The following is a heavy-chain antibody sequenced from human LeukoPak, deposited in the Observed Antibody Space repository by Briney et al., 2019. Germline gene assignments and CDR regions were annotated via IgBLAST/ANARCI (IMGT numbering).Heavy chain of an antibody. CDR2: IVVGRGNT. J-gene: IGHJ4*02. V-gene: IGHV1-58*01. CDR1: GFTFTSSA. CDR3: AAVKRGSALDY. Sequence: SVKVSCKASGFTFTSSAVQWVRQARGQRLEWIGWIVVGRGNTNYAQKFQERVTITRDMSTSTAYMELSSLRTEDTAVYYCAAVKRGSALDYWGQGTLVTVSS. D-gene: IGHD1-26*01.